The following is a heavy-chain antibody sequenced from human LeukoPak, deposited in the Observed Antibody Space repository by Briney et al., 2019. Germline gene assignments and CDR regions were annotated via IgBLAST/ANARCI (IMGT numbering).Heavy chain of an antibody. CDR1: GFTFSSYA. CDR3: ARGPSYSNYED. Sequence: PGGSLRLSCAASGFTFSSYAMHWVRQAPGKGLEWVAVISYDGSNKYYADSVKGRFTISRGNSKNTLYLQMNSLRAEDTAVYYCARGPSYSNYEDWGQGTLVTVSS. V-gene: IGHV3-30-3*01. D-gene: IGHD4-11*01. J-gene: IGHJ4*02. CDR2: ISYDGSNK.